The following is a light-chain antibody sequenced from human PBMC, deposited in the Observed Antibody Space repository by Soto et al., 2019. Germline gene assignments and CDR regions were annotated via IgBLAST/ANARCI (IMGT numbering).Light chain of an antibody. CDR1: SSNIGARYD. CDR2: GDN. CDR3: QSYDSSLSGVV. J-gene: IGLJ3*02. Sequence: QSVLTQPPSVSGAPGQRVIISCTGSSSNIGARYDVHWYQQLPGTAPKLLIYGDNNRPSGVPDRFSGSKSGTSASLAITGLQAEDEADYYCQSYDSSLSGVVFGGGTKLTVL. V-gene: IGLV1-40*01.